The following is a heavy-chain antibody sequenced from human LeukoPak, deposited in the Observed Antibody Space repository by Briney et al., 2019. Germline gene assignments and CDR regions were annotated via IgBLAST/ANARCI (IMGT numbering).Heavy chain of an antibody. D-gene: IGHD3-16*01. CDR1: GGSISPYY. CDR2: IFYTGST. J-gene: IGHJ3*02. V-gene: IGHV4-59*01. CDR3: ARDLEGGRGYAFDI. Sequence: SETLSLTCTVSGGSISPYYWIWIRQPPGKGLEYIGYIFYTGSTNYNPSLKSRVTMSADTSKNQFSLKLTSVTAADTAVYYCARDLEGGRGYAFDIWGQGTMVTVSS.